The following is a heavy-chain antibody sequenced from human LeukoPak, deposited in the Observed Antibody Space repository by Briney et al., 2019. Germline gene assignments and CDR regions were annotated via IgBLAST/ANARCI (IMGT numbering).Heavy chain of an antibody. CDR1: GFTFSRFW. J-gene: IGHJ4*02. Sequence: GGSLRLSCAASGFTFSRFWMSWVRQAPGKGLEWVANIKQDGSEEYYVDSVKGRFTISRDNAKNSLYLQMNSLRDEDTAVYYCAQGRDSGYDYFAYWGQGTLVTVSS. V-gene: IGHV3-7*05. CDR2: IKQDGSEE. CDR3: AQGRDSGYDYFAY. D-gene: IGHD5-12*01.